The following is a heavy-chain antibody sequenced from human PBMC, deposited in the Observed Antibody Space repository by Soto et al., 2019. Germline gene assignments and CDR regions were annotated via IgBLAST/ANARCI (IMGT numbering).Heavy chain of an antibody. CDR2: ISHDGDKK. J-gene: IGHJ4*02. V-gene: IGHV3-30*18. D-gene: IGHD2-15*01. Sequence: QPGGSLRLSCAASGFTFRSYGMHWVRQAPGKGLEWVAAISHDGDKKHYADSVKGRFTVSRDNSKNTVYLHMTSLRDDDTAVYYCAKGRLLVVVAARFDSWGQGSMVTVYS. CDR3: AKGRLLVVVAARFDS. CDR1: GFTFRSYG.